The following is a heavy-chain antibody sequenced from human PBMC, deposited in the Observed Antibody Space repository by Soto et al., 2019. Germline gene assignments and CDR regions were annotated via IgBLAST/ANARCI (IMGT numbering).Heavy chain of an antibody. CDR3: AGADGYNYIRPAVYHDAFDI. CDR2: IIPIFGTA. Sequence: SVKVSCKASGGTFSSYAISWVRQAPGQGLEWMGGIIPIFGTANYAQKFQGRVTITADESTSTAYMELSSLRSEDTAVYYCAGADGYNYIRPAVYHDAFDILGQGTLVTVSS. CDR1: GGTFSSYA. V-gene: IGHV1-69*13. J-gene: IGHJ3*02. D-gene: IGHD5-12*01.